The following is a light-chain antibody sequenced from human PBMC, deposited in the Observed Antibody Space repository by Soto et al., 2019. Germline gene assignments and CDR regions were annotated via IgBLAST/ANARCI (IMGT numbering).Light chain of an antibody. J-gene: IGKJ5*01. CDR1: QSVSTN. CDR2: GAS. V-gene: IGKV3-15*01. Sequence: EIVMTQSPATLSVSPGERATLSCRASQSVSTNLVWYQQKPGQAPRLLIYGASTRATGVPGRFSGTGSGTEFTLTISSLQSEDSAVYYCQQYGSSAPITFGQGTRLEI. CDR3: QQYGSSAPIT.